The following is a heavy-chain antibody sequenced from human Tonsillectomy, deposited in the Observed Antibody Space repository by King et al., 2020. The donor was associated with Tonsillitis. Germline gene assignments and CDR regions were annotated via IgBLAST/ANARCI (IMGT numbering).Heavy chain of an antibody. CDR3: AMISSSSSPSYYYDMDV. V-gene: IGHV3-53*04. Sequence: VQLVESGGGLVQPGGSLRLSCAASGFTVSSNYMSWVRQAPGKGLEWVSVIYSDAGTYYADSVKGRFTISRHNSKNTLYLQMNSLRTEDTAVYYCAMISSSSSPSYYYDMDVSGQGTTVTVSS. D-gene: IGHD6-6*01. CDR1: GFTVSSNY. CDR2: IYSDAGT. J-gene: IGHJ6*02.